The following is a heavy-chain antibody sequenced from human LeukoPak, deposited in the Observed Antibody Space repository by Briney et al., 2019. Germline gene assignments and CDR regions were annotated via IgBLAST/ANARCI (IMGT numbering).Heavy chain of an antibody. V-gene: IGHV3-9*01. CDR1: GFTFDDYA. CDR3: ANRRLGELSFLDFDY. J-gene: IGHJ4*02. Sequence: PGGSLRLSCAASGFTFDDYAMHWVRQAPGKGLEWVSGISWNSGSIGYADSVKGRFTISRDNAKNSLYLQMNSLRAEDTALYYCANRRLGELSFLDFDYWGQGTLVTVSS. CDR2: ISWNSGSI. D-gene: IGHD3-16*02.